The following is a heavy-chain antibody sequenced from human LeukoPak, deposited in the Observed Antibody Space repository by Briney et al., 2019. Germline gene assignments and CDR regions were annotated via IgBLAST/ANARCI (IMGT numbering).Heavy chain of an antibody. J-gene: IGHJ4*02. CDR2: IYYSGST. V-gene: IGHV4-30-4*01. CDR1: GRSISSGDYY. CDR3: AREVVPAARFDY. Sequence: SQTLSLTCTVSGRSISSGDYYWSWTRQPPGKGLEWIGYIYYSGSTYYNPSLKSRVTISVDTSKNQFSLKLSSVTAADTAVYYCAREVVPAARFDYWGQGTLVTVSS. D-gene: IGHD2-2*01.